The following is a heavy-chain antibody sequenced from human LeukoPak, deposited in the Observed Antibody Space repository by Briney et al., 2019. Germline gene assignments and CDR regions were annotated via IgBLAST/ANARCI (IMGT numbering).Heavy chain of an antibody. D-gene: IGHD6-19*01. V-gene: IGHV3-23*01. Sequence: GGSLRLSCAASGFTFSSYAMSWVRQAPGKGLEWVSAISGSGGSTYYADSVKGRFTISRDNSKNTLYLQMNSLRAEDTAVYYCAKENGAGYSSGWYDYFDYWGQGTLVTVSS. CDR2: ISGSGGST. CDR3: AKENGAGYSSGWYDYFDY. J-gene: IGHJ4*02. CDR1: GFTFSSYA.